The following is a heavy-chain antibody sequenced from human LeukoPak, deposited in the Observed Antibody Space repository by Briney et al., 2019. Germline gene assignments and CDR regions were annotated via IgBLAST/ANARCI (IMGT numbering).Heavy chain of an antibody. V-gene: IGHV1-3*01. CDR1: GYIFTKYV. D-gene: IGHD2-21*01. CDR2: IKAGNGDT. CDR3: ARDDCGDTCYPGGY. Sequence: ASVKVSCKASGYIFTKYVVHWVRQAPGQRPEWMGWIKAGNGDTKYTQNFQDRLTITRDTSASTVYMELSSLTSEDTALYYCARDDCGDTCYPGGYWGQGTLVTVSS. J-gene: IGHJ4*02.